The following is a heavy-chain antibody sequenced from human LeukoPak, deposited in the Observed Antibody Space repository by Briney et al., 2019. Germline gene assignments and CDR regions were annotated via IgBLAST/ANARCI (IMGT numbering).Heavy chain of an antibody. CDR1: GGTFSSSA. Sequence: GASVKVSCKASGGTFSSSAISWVRQAPGQGLEWMGGIIPIFGTANYAQKFLDRVTITADESTSTAYMELSSLRSEDTAVYYCAVVLRFLEWLLLPDFDYWGQGTLVTVSS. CDR2: IIPIFGTA. D-gene: IGHD3-3*01. CDR3: AVVLRFLEWLLLPDFDY. J-gene: IGHJ4*02. V-gene: IGHV1-69*13.